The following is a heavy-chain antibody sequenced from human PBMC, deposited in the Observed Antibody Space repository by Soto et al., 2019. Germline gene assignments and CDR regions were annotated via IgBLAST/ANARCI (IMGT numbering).Heavy chain of an antibody. J-gene: IGHJ5*01. CDR2: ISSSTSYV. D-gene: IGHD2-2*01. Sequence: GGSLRLSCAASVFTFSRYGMNWFRQAPGKGLEWVSSISSSTSYVYYADSVKGRFSVSRDNAKKILYLEMYALRTEDTAVYYCARDPSEGRVGNWFESWGQGTLVTVSS. V-gene: IGHV3-21*01. CDR1: VFTFSRYG. CDR3: ARDPSEGRVGNWFES.